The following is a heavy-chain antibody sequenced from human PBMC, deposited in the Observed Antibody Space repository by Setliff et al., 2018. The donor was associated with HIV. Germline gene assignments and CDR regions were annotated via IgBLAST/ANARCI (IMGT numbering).Heavy chain of an antibody. CDR3: VRDPWGSGSFGSIHL. CDR2: IIPLVGLA. Sequence: GASVKVSCKASGDTLSSYSISWVRQAPGQGLERMGAIIPLVGLADYAQKFQGRLALTGDKSTNIVYMDLSSLTFEDTAVYFCVRDPWGSGSFGSIHLWGPGTLVTVSS. J-gene: IGHJ5*02. CDR1: GDTLSSYS. V-gene: IGHV1-69*10. D-gene: IGHD3-10*01.